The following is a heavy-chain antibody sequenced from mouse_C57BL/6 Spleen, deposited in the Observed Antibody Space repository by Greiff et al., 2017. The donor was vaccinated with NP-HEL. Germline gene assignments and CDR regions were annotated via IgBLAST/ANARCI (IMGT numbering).Heavy chain of an antibody. J-gene: IGHJ2*01. V-gene: IGHV10-1*01. CDR1: GFSFNTYA. CDR3: VREGDSSGSFDY. CDR2: IRSKSNNSAT. Sequence: EMQGVESGGGLVQPKGSLKLSCAASGFSFNTYAMNWVRQAPGKGLEWVARIRSKSNNSATYYADSVKDRFTISRDDSESMLYLQMNNLKTEATAMYYCVREGDSSGSFDYWGQGTTLTVSS. D-gene: IGHD3-2*02.